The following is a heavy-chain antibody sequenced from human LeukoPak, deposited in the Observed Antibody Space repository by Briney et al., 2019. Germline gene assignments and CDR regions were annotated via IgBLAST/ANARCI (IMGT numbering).Heavy chain of an antibody. J-gene: IGHJ3*02. D-gene: IGHD6-19*01. CDR2: ISSSGSTK. CDR1: GFTFSSYE. V-gene: IGHV3-48*03. Sequence: GGSLRLSCAASGFTFSSYEMNWVRQAPGKGLEWVSYISSSGSTKYYADSVKGRFTISRDNAKNSLFLQMNSLRAEDTAVYYCARPIAVAGREDAFDIWGQGTMVTVSS. CDR3: ARPIAVAGREDAFDI.